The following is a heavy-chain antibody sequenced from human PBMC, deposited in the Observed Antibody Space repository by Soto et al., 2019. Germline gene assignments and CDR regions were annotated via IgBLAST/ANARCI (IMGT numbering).Heavy chain of an antibody. Sequence: QVQLVQSGAEVKKPGSSVKVSCKTSRDTFNKYAFNWVRQAPGQGLEWMGWIIPIFSSRNYAEKFQGRVTITADDSTSTAYMELRSLRFEDTPVYYCARGETYVGVWGQGTTVTVSS. CDR3: ARGETYVGV. J-gene: IGHJ6*01. V-gene: IGHV1-69*01. CDR1: RDTFNKYA. CDR2: IIPIFSSR. D-gene: IGHD3-10*02.